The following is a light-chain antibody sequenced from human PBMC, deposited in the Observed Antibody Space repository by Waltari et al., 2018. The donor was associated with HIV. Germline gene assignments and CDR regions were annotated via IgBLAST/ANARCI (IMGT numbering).Light chain of an antibody. CDR3: QQYNNWPPEGT. CDR2: GAS. Sequence: EIVMTQSPAPLSVSPGESATLSCRASQSVSSNLAWYQQKPGQAPRLLIYGASTRATGIPARFSGSGSGTEFTLTISSLQSEDFAVDYCQQYNNWPPEGTFGQGTKVEIK. J-gene: IGKJ1*01. V-gene: IGKV3-15*01. CDR1: QSVSSN.